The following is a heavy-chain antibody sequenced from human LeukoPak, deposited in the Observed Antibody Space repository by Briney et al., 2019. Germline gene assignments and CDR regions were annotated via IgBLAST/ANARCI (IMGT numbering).Heavy chain of an antibody. J-gene: IGHJ4*02. Sequence: GGSLRLSCAASGFTFSSYGMHWVRQAPGKGLEWVAVIWYDGSNKYYADSVKGRFTISRDNSKNTLYLQMNSLRAEDTAVYYCARPSPLNWNYALDYWGQGTLVTVSS. CDR3: ARPSPLNWNYALDY. D-gene: IGHD1-7*01. CDR1: GFTFSSYG. CDR2: IWYDGSNK. V-gene: IGHV3-33*01.